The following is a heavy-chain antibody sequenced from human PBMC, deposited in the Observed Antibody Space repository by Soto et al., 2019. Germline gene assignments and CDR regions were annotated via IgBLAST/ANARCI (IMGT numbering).Heavy chain of an antibody. CDR2: IYYSGRT. CDR3: ARQRTTVVTQAYFDH. CDR1: GESISSSSYY. J-gene: IGHJ4*02. V-gene: IGHV4-39*01. D-gene: IGHD2-21*02. Sequence: SETLSLTCIVSGESISSSSYYWGWIRQPPGKGLEWIGSIYYSGRTYYNPSFKSRVTISIDTSKNQFSLKLSSVTATDTAVYYCARQRTTVVTQAYFDHWGQGAMANV.